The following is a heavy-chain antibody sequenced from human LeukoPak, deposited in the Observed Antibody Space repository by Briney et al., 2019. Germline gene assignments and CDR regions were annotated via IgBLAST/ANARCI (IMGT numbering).Heavy chain of an antibody. V-gene: IGHV3-30-3*01. Sequence: PGGSLRLSCAASRFTFSSYAMHWVRQAPGKGLEWVAVISYDGSNKYYADSVKGRFTISRDNSKNTLYLQMNSLRAEDTAVYYCARDRGYYDSSGTADYWGQGTLVTVSS. CDR3: ARDRGYYDSSGTADY. CDR1: RFTFSSYA. D-gene: IGHD3-22*01. CDR2: ISYDGSNK. J-gene: IGHJ4*02.